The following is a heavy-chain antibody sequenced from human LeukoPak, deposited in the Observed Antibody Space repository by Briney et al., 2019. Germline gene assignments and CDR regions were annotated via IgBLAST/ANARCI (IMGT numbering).Heavy chain of an antibody. CDR3: ARQRVGTYYVDAFDI. CDR1: GGSVNSSSYY. CDR2: VYYSRSVHYSGVT. Sequence: SETLSLTCTVSGGSVNSSSYYWAWIRQPPGKGLEWIRSVYYSRSVHYSGVTYYNLSLTSRVTTSVDTSKNQFSLRLTSVTAADTAVYYCARQRVGTYYVDAFDIWGQGTMVTVSS. D-gene: IGHD1-26*01. J-gene: IGHJ3*02. V-gene: IGHV4-39*01.